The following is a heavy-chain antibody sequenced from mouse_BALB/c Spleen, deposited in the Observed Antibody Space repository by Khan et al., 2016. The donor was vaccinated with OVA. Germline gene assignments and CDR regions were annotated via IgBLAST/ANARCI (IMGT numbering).Heavy chain of an antibody. CDR2: ILPGSDST. V-gene: IGHV1-9*01. CDR1: GYTFSSYW. D-gene: IGHD4-1*01. Sequence: QVQLQQSGAELMKPGASVKISCKATGYTFSSYWIEWVKQRPGLGLEWIGEILPGSDSTNYNEKFKGKATFTADTSSNTAYMQLSSLTSEDSAVYYCARSEVTGPLAWFAYWGQGTLVTVSA. CDR3: ARSEVTGPLAWFAY. J-gene: IGHJ3*01.